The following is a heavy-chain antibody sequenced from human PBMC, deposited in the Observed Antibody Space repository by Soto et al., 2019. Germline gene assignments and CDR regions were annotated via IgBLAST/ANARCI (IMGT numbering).Heavy chain of an antibody. Sequence: PGGSLSLSCAASGFTFSRYWMHWVRQAPGKGQVWVSRINSDGSSTSYADSEKGRITISRDNAKNTLYLQMNSLRAEDTAVYFCARDDYEYIWGSYTYMDVWGKGTTVTVSS. CDR2: INSDGSST. CDR3: ARDDYEYIWGSYTYMDV. J-gene: IGHJ6*03. V-gene: IGHV3-74*01. D-gene: IGHD3-16*01. CDR1: GFTFSRYW.